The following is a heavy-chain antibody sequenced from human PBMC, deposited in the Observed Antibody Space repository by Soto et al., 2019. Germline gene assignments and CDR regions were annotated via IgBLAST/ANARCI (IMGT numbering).Heavy chain of an antibody. CDR3: ARGLYRRGTYYAFDN. Sequence: QVPLVQSGPEVKKPGASVKVSCKTSGYTPTNYDIGWVRQAPGQGLEYMGWISAYNGNTNYARKLKARVTLTTDTSTRTAYMELRSLQSDDTAIYYCARGLYRRGTYYAFDNWGQGTLVTVSS. CDR2: ISAYNGNT. V-gene: IGHV1-18*01. CDR1: GYTPTNYD. J-gene: IGHJ4*02. D-gene: IGHD1-26*01.